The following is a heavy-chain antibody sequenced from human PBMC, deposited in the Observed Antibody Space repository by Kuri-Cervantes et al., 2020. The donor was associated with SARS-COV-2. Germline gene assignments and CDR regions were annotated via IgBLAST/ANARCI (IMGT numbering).Heavy chain of an antibody. Sequence: DSGFSSSSYWMSWVRQAPGKGLEWVANIKQDGSEKYYVDSVKGRFTISRDNAKNSLYLQMNSLRAEDTAVYYCARDIVVVVAATPGDAFDIWGQGTMVTVSS. J-gene: IGHJ3*02. CDR1: GFSSSSYW. CDR3: ARDIVVVVAATPGDAFDI. CDR2: IKQDGSEK. V-gene: IGHV3-7*01. D-gene: IGHD2-15*01.